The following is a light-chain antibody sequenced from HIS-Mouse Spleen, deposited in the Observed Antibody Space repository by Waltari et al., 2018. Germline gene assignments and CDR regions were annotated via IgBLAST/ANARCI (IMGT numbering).Light chain of an antibody. CDR2: YDS. J-gene: IGLJ1*01. CDR3: QVWDSSSDRV. V-gene: IGLV3-21*02. Sequence: SYVLTQPPSVSVAPGQTARITCGGNNIGSKSVHWYQQKPGQAPVLVVYYDSDRPSGIPERFSGSNSGNTAPLTIRRVEAGDEADYYCQVWDSSSDRVFGTGTKVTVL. CDR1: NIGSKS.